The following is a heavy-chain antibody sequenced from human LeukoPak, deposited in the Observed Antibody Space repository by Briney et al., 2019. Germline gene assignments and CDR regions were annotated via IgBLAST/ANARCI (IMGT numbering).Heavy chain of an antibody. CDR2: ITGSGDST. CDR3: AKLPGYTYGYDAFDI. D-gene: IGHD5-18*01. J-gene: IGHJ3*02. V-gene: IGHV3-23*01. CDR1: GFTFRNFV. Sequence: GGSLRLSCAASGFTFRNFVMHWVRQAPGKGLEWVSTITGSGDSTYYVDSVKGRFTISRDNSKNTLYLQMNSLRAEDTAVYYCAKLPGYTYGYDAFDIWGQGTMVTVSS.